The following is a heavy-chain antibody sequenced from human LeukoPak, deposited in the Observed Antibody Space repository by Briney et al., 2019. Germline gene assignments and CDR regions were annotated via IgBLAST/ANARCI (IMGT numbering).Heavy chain of an antibody. V-gene: IGHV4-39*01. D-gene: IGHD3-22*01. Sequence: SETLSLTCTVSGGSISSSSYYWGWIRQPPGKGLEWIGTLYYSGSTSYNPSLKSRVTISVDTSKNQFSLKLTSVTAADTAVYYCARRRYYDSSGYSPFDSWGQGTLVTVSS. J-gene: IGHJ4*02. CDR1: GGSISSSSYY. CDR2: LYYSGST. CDR3: ARRRYYDSSGYSPFDS.